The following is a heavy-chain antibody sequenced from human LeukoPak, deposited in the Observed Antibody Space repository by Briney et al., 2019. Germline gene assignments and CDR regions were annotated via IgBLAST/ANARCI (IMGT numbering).Heavy chain of an antibody. V-gene: IGHV3-9*01. CDR3: VKESAPSFIVGATHFDV. J-gene: IGHJ4*02. D-gene: IGHD1-26*01. CDR2: ISWDSGSVDFGKSGNI. Sequence: GGSLRLSCAASGFKFDDYAMHWVRLRPGKGLEWVSGISWDSGSVDFGKSGNIGYADSVKGRFTISRDNAKNSLYIQMNSLRTEDTALYYCVKESAPSFIVGATHFDVWGQGTQVTVSS. CDR1: GFKFDDYA.